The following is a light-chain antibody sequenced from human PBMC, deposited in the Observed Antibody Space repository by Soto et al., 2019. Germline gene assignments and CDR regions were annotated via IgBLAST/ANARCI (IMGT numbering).Light chain of an antibody. V-gene: IGKV3-20*01. CDR3: QQHDILPIT. Sequence: EIVLPQSPATLSLSPGERATLSCRASQSVSSYLAWYQQKPGQAPRLLISGASRRATGIPDRFSGAGSGTDFTLTISRLEPEDFALYYCQQHDILPITFGQGTRLEIK. CDR1: QSVSSY. CDR2: GAS. J-gene: IGKJ5*01.